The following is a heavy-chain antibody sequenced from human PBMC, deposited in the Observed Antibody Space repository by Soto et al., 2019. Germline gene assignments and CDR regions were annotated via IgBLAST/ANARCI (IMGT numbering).Heavy chain of an antibody. D-gene: IGHD2-8*01. CDR2: ISSNGRST. CDR3: ARDRCTNGVCYAPSDY. V-gene: IGHV3-64*01. Sequence: GGSLRLSCATSGFTFSTYAMHWVRQAPGKGLEYVSAISSNGRSTYYANSVKGRFTISRDNSKNTLYLQMDSLRAEDMAVYYCARDRCTNGVCYAPSDYWGQGTLVAVSS. CDR1: GFTFSTYA. J-gene: IGHJ4*02.